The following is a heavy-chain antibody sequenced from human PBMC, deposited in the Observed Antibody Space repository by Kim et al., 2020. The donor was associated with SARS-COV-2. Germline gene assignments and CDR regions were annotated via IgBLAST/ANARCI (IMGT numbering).Heavy chain of an antibody. D-gene: IGHD6-13*01. Sequence: TYSQKFHGRATLSRDTSIGTAYMELRSLRSDDTAIYYCAREQSYSTEDPDYWGQGTPVTVSS. CDR3: AREQSYSTEDPDY. V-gene: IGHV1-2*02. J-gene: IGHJ4*02.